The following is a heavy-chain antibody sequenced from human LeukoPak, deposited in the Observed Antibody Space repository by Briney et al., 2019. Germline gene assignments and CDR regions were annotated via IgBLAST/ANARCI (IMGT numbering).Heavy chain of an antibody. J-gene: IGHJ4*02. Sequence: SETLSLTCTISGGSISRYYWTWIRQPPGKGLEWIGYIYYSGSTKYNPSLKSRVTISLDTSKNQFSLKLNSVTAADTAVYYCARMGRIAVAGLDYWGQGTLVTVSS. V-gene: IGHV4-59*12. CDR2: IYYSGST. CDR1: GGSISRYY. CDR3: ARMGRIAVAGLDY. D-gene: IGHD6-19*01.